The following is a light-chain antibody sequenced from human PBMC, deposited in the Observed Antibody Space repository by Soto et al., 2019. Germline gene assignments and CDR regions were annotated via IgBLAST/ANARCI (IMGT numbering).Light chain of an antibody. J-gene: IGKJ1*01. CDR2: NAS. V-gene: IGKV1-5*01. Sequence: DIQMTQSPSTLSASVGDRVTITCRASQTISGWLAWYQQKPGKAPKLLIFNASTLKSGVPSRFSGSGFGTEFTLTISSLQPDDSATYYCLQDYNYPWTFGQGTKVEIK. CDR1: QTISGW. CDR3: LQDYNYPWT.